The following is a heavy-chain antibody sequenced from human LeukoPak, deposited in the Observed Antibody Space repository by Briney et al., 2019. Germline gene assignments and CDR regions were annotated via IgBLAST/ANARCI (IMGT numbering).Heavy chain of an antibody. D-gene: IGHD2-2*01. V-gene: IGHV1-45*02. CDR1: GYTFTYRY. J-gene: IGHJ6*02. CDR2: ITPFNGNT. CDR3: ASSLVVPAASTVYYYGMDV. Sequence: ASVKVSCKASGYTFTYRYLHWVRQAPGQAVEWMGWITPFNGNTNYAQKFQDRVTITRDRSMSTAYMELSSLRSEDTAMYYCASSLVVPAASTVYYYGMDVWGQGTTVTVSS.